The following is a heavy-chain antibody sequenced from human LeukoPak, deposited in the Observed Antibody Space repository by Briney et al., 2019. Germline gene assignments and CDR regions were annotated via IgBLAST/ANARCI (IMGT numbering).Heavy chain of an antibody. Sequence: ASVKVSCKASGYTFSSYGISWVRQAPGQGLEWMGWISAYNGNTNYAQKLQGRVTMTTDTSTSTAYMELRSLRSGDTAVYYCASRTRNCSSTSCQIFDYWGQGTLVTVSS. D-gene: IGHD2-2*01. CDR2: ISAYNGNT. CDR3: ASRTRNCSSTSCQIFDY. J-gene: IGHJ4*02. CDR1: GYTFSSYG. V-gene: IGHV1-18*01.